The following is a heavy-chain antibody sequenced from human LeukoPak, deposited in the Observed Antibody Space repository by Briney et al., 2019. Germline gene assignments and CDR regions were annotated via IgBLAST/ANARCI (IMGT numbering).Heavy chain of an antibody. CDR1: GFTFSSYS. J-gene: IGHJ4*02. V-gene: IGHV3-21*01. CDR2: ISSSSSYI. CDR3: ARTYDILTGYQGYFDY. D-gene: IGHD3-9*01. Sequence: GGSLRLSCAASGFTFSSYSMNWVRQAPGKGLEWVSSISSSSSYIYYADSVKGRFTISRDNSKNTLYLQMNSLRAEDTAVYYCARTYDILTGYQGYFDYWGQGTLVTVSS.